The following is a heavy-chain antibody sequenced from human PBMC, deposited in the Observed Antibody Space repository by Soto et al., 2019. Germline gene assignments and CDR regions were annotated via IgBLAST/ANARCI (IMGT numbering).Heavy chain of an antibody. V-gene: IGHV3-53*04. D-gene: IGHD6-19*01. CDR1: GFTVSSNY. Sequence: GGSLRLSCAASGFTVSSNYMSWVRQAPGKGLEWVSVIYSGGSTYYADSVKGRFTISRHNSKNTLYLQMNSLRAEDTAVYYCASHFGYSSGWEIDYWGQGTLVTVSS. CDR3: ASHFGYSSGWEIDY. J-gene: IGHJ4*02. CDR2: IYSGGST.